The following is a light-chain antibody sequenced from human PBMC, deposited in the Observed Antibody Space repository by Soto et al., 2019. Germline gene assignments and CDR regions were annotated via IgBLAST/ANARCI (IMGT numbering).Light chain of an antibody. CDR1: SSDVGGYIY. Sequence: QSALTQPASVSGSPGQSITISCTGTSSDVGGYIYVSWYQQHPGKAPKFLIYEVSNRPSGVSNRFSGSKSGNTASLTISGLQAEDEADYYCCSYTTTNTLVFGGGTKLTVL. J-gene: IGLJ2*01. V-gene: IGLV2-14*03. CDR3: CSYTTTNTLV. CDR2: EVS.